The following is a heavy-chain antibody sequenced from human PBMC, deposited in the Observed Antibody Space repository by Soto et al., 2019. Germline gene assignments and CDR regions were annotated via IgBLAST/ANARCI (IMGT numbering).Heavy chain of an antibody. CDR1: GFTFSSYA. D-gene: IGHD5-12*01. V-gene: IGHV3-64*01. CDR3: ARRDGYNFDY. CDR2: INSNGGST. J-gene: IGHJ4*02. Sequence: GGSLRLSCEASGFTFSSYAMHWVRQAPGKGLEYVSAINSNGGSTYYANSVKGRFTISRDNSKNTLYLQMGSLRAEDMAVYYCARRDGYNFDYWGQGTLVTVSS.